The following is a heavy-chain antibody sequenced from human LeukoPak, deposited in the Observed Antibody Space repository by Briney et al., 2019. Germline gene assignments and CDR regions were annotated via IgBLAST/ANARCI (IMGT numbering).Heavy chain of an antibody. CDR2: ISRRGSTT. D-gene: IGHD2-15*01. CDR1: GFTFSDFE. CDR3: ARYRPRTTKGGGFDY. J-gene: IGHJ4*02. V-gene: IGHV3-48*03. Sequence: QSGGSLRLSCAASGFTFSDFEMNWVRQAPGKGLEWVSDISRRGSTTYYADSAKGRFTISRDNAKNSLYLQMNSLRVEDTAVYYCARYRPRTTKGGGFDYWGQGTLVTVSS.